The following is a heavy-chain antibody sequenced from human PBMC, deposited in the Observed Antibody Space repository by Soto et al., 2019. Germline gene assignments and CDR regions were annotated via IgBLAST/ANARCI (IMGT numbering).Heavy chain of an antibody. CDR2: ISGSGGST. Sequence: GGSLRLSCAASGFTFSSYAMSWVRQAPGKGLEWVSAISGSGGSTYYADSVKGRFTISRDNSKNTLYLQMNSLRAEDTAVYYCAKAYYYGSGSYYPFDYWGQGTLVTVSS. D-gene: IGHD3-10*01. CDR3: AKAYYYGSGSYYPFDY. V-gene: IGHV3-23*01. CDR1: GFTFSSYA. J-gene: IGHJ4*02.